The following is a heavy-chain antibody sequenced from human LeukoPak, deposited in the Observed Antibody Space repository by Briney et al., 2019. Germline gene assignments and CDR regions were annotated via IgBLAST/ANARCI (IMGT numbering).Heavy chain of an antibody. CDR1: GGTFSSYA. J-gene: IGHJ5*02. CDR2: IIPIFGTA. Sequence: SVKVSCKASGGTFSSYAISWVRQAPGQGLEWMGGIIPIFGTANYAQKFQGRVTMTRDTSTSTVYMELSSLRSEDTAVYYCARGRGIIYDPPELPWGQGTLVTVSS. D-gene: IGHD1-14*01. V-gene: IGHV1-69*05. CDR3: ARGRGIIYDPPELP.